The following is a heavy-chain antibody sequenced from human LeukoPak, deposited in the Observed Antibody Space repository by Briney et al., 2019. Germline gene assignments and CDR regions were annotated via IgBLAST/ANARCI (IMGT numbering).Heavy chain of an antibody. D-gene: IGHD5-24*01. CDR1: GVSISNH. J-gene: IGHJ4*02. CDR2: IYNSGST. V-gene: IGHV4-59*01. CDR3: ARKDGDG. Sequence: PSETLSLTCTVSGVSISNHWTWIRQPPGEGLEWIGHIYNSGSTNYNPSLRGRVTISLDTSKNQVSLKLSSVTAADTAMYYCARKDGDGWGQGTLVTVSS.